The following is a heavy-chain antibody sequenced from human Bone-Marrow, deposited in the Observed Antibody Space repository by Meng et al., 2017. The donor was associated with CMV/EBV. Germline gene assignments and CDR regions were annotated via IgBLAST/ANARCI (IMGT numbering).Heavy chain of an antibody. V-gene: IGHV3-74*01. CDR2: IKNDGTSA. CDR3: AKSDWFDP. CDR1: GFTFSGYW. J-gene: IGHJ5*02. Sequence: LRLSCAASGFTFSGYWMHWVRQTPGKGLVWVARIKNDGTSASYADSVKGRFTISRDNAKNMLYLQMSNLRVEDTAVYYCAKSDWFDPWGQG.